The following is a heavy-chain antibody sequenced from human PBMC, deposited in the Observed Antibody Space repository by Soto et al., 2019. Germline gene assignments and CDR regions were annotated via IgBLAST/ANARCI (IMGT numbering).Heavy chain of an antibody. J-gene: IGHJ6*02. Sequence: QVQLLQSGAEVKKPGSSVKVSCKVSGGAFTNYSLNWVRHAPGQGLEWLGGIIPLHNTSNYSLKLLGRGSVTADISSNTVYMHLSGLTYDDTATYYCAIWSNWNLLYYRGMDVWGQGTTVTVSS. CDR3: AIWSNWNLLYYRGMDV. CDR1: GGAFTNYS. CDR2: IIPLHNTS. D-gene: IGHD1-20*01. V-gene: IGHV1-69*06.